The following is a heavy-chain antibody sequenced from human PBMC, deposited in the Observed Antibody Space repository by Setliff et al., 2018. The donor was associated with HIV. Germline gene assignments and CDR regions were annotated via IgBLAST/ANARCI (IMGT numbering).Heavy chain of an antibody. CDR1: GFTFSNYG. Sequence: PGGSLRLSCAASGFTFSNYGIHWVRQAPGKGLEWVAFIRYDGSNNYYADSVKGRFTISRDNSKNTLHLEMNSLRAEDTAVYYCAKDHATSSWFTALLDYWGQGALVTVSS. CDR3: AKDHATSSWFTALLDY. D-gene: IGHD6-13*01. CDR2: IRYDGSNN. V-gene: IGHV3-30*02. J-gene: IGHJ4*02.